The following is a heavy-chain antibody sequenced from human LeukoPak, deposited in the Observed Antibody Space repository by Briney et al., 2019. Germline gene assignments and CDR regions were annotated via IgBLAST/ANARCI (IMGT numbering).Heavy chain of an antibody. Sequence: GRSLRLSFASSGFTFSTYSMRWCRQAPVKGLLTVTVIWDGGSNKDYEDSVKGRFTISSDNSENTLYLQMDSLRAEDTAVYYCASDGIAVDRGIGYFDYWGQGTLVTVSS. CDR1: GFTFSTYS. J-gene: IGHJ4*02. CDR2: IWDGGSNK. V-gene: IGHV3-33*01. D-gene: IGHD6-13*01. CDR3: ASDGIAVDRGIGYFDY.